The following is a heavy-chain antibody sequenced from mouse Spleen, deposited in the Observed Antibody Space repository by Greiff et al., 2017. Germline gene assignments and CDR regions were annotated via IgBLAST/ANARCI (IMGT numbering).Heavy chain of an antibody. J-gene: IGHJ2*01. V-gene: IGHV5-9-3*01. CDR3: ARHVDGDDY. D-gene: IGHD1-2*01. Sequence: EVQLVESGGGLVKPGGSLKLSCAASGFTFSSYAMSWVRQTPEKRLEWVATISSGGSYTYYPDSVKGRFTISRDNAKNTLYLQMSSLRSEDTAMYYCARHVDGDDYWGQGTTLTVSS. CDR1: GFTFSSYA. CDR2: ISSGGSYT.